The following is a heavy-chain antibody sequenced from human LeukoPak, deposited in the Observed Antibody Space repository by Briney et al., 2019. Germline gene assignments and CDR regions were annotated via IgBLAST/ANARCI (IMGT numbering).Heavy chain of an antibody. Sequence: GGSLRLSCAASGFTFGSYAMTWVRQAPGKGLEWVSSMSSGGSYIYYADSVGGRFTISRDNAKNSLYLLMNSLRVDDTAVYYCARDRPTGASRLFVVQWGQGTLVTVSS. V-gene: IGHV3-21*06. CDR1: GFTFGSYA. D-gene: IGHD2-15*01. CDR2: MSSGGSYI. J-gene: IGHJ4*02. CDR3: ARDRPTGASRLFVVQ.